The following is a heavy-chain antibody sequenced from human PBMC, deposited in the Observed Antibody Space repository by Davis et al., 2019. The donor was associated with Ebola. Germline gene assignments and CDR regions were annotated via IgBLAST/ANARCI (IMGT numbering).Heavy chain of an antibody. V-gene: IGHV3-7*01. D-gene: IGHD3-16*02. CDR2: IKQDGSEK. Sequence: GESLKISCAASGFTFSSYWMSWVRQAPGKGLEWVANIKQDGSEKYYVDSVKGRFTISRDNAKNSLYLQMNSLRAEDTAVYYCARDSFSEFQHWGQGTLVTVSS. J-gene: IGHJ1*01. CDR1: GFTFSSYW. CDR3: ARDSFSEFQH.